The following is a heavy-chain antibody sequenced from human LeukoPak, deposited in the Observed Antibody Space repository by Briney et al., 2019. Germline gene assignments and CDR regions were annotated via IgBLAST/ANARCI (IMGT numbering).Heavy chain of an antibody. V-gene: IGHV3-7*03. Sequence: GGSLRLSCAASGFTFSSSWMSWVRQAPGKGLEWVANIKQDGSEKYYVGSVKGRFTISRDNAKNSLYLQMDSLRAEDTAVYYCARDGPYSTSSTHPPWGQGTLVTVSS. D-gene: IGHD6-6*01. J-gene: IGHJ5*02. CDR2: IKQDGSEK. CDR1: GFTFSSSW. CDR3: ARDGPYSTSSTHPP.